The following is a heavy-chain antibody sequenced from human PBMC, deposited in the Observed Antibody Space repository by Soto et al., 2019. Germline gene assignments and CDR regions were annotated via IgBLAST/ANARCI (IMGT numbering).Heavy chain of an antibody. Sequence: GGSLRLSCAASGFTLSDYYMSWIRQAPGKGLEWVSYISSSSSYTNYADSVKGRFTISRDNAKNSLYLQMNSLRAEDTAVYYCARVPEYYYGSGSYYYYYYGMDVWGQGTTVTISS. CDR3: ARVPEYYYGSGSYYYYYYGMDV. D-gene: IGHD3-10*01. V-gene: IGHV3-11*06. J-gene: IGHJ6*02. CDR2: ISSSSSYT. CDR1: GFTLSDYY.